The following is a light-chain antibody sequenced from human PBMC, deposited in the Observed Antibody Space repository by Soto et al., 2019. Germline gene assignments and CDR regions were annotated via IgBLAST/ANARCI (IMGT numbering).Light chain of an antibody. CDR3: QVWDSSSEHVV. CDR1: NIGSKS. CDR2: YDS. Sequence: SYELTQPPSVSVAPGKTARITCGGNNIGSKSVHWYQQKPGQAPVLVIYYDSDRPSGIPERFSGSNSGNTATLTISRVEAGDEADDYCQVWDSSSEHVVFGGGTKVTVL. V-gene: IGLV3-21*04. J-gene: IGLJ2*01.